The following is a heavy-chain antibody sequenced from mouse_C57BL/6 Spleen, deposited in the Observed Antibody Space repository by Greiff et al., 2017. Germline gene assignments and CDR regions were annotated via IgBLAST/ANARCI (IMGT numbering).Heavy chain of an antibody. D-gene: IGHD2-1*01. V-gene: IGHV1-63*01. J-gene: IGHJ3*01. CDR1: GYTFTNYW. CDR2: IYPGGGYT. Sequence: QVQLQQSGAELVRPGTSVKMSCKASGYTFTNYWIGWAKQRPGHGLEWIGDIYPGGGYTNYNEKFKGKATLTADKSSSTAYMQFSSLTSEDSAIYYCARSGGNYDAWFAYWGQGTLVTVSA. CDR3: ARSGGNYDAWFAY.